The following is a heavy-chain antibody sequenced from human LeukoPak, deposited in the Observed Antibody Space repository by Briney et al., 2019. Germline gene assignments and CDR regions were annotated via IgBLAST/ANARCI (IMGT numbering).Heavy chain of an antibody. D-gene: IGHD3-22*01. Sequence: PGGSLRLSCSASGFTFCSYAVAWVRQARGKGLECVSGITGRGGRTYYADCVKGRFNISRHNSKNTLYLQMSSLRAEDTAVYYCAKRDYSDSNTYAPLFDYWGQGTLVTVSS. J-gene: IGHJ4*02. CDR3: AKRDYSDSNTYAPLFDY. CDR1: GFTFCSYA. V-gene: IGHV3-23*01. CDR2: ITGRGGRT.